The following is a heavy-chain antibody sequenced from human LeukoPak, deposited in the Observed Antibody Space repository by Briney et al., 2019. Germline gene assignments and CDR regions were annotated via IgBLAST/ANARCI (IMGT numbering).Heavy chain of an antibody. Sequence: GGSLRLSCAASGFPFSNFGMSWVRQTPGKGLEWIAVINGDGAMTYYADSVKGRFVVSRDRSTNTLYLQMSSLRADDTAVYFCTKAEGMTHWFFDHWGRGALVTVTS. V-gene: IGHV3-23*01. J-gene: IGHJ2*01. CDR3: TKAEGMTHWFFDH. CDR2: INGDGAMT. CDR1: GFPFSNFG.